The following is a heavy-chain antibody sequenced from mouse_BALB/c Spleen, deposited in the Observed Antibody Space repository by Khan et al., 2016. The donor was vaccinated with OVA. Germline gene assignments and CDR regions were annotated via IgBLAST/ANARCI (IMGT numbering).Heavy chain of an antibody. J-gene: IGHJ3*01. Sequence: QVHVKQSGAELVKPGASVKLSCRASGYTFTSYYMYWVKQRPGQGLEWIGEINPSNGDSNFNEKFRCRATLTVDKSSKTANMQLSSLTSDDSADYYCIRSGYGAFAYWGQGTLVTVSA. CDR3: IRSGYGAFAY. V-gene: IGHV1S81*02. CDR2: INPSNGDS. D-gene: IGHD1-1*02. CDR1: GYTFTSYY.